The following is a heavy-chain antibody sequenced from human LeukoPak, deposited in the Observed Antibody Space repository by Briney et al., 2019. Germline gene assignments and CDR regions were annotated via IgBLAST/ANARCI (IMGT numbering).Heavy chain of an antibody. D-gene: IGHD3-10*01. CDR1: GFTFSSYA. Sequence: GGSLRLSCAASGFTFSSYAMSWVRQAPGKGLEWVSAISGSGGSTYYADSVKGRFTISRDNSKNTLYLQMNSLRAEDTAVYYCAKDKSPLWFGGLLNFQHWGQGTLVTVSS. V-gene: IGHV3-23*01. CDR3: AKDKSPLWFGGLLNFQH. CDR2: ISGSGGST. J-gene: IGHJ1*01.